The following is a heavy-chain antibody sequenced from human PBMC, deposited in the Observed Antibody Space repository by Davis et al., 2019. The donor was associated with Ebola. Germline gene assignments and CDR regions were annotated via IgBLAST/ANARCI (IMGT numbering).Heavy chain of an antibody. CDR2: INTANGNT. V-gene: IGHV1-3*04. CDR3: ARDQSGWNWFDP. J-gene: IGHJ5*02. CDR1: GYTFDHYT. Sequence: ASVKVSCKPSGYTFDHYTVHWLRQAPGHSFEWMGWINTANGNTEFSQRFRGRVTITRDTSASTVYMELSSLSPDDTAVYYCARDQSGWNWFDPWGQGTLVTVSS. D-gene: IGHD3-3*01.